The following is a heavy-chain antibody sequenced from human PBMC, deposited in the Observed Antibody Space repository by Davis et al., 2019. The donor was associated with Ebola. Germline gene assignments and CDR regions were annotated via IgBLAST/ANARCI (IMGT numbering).Heavy chain of an antibody. V-gene: IGHV4-39*07. CDR2: IYYSGST. J-gene: IGHJ4*02. D-gene: IGHD3-22*01. Sequence: MPSETLSLTCTVSGGSISSSSYYWGWIRQPPGKGLEWIGSIYYSGSTYYNPSLKSRVTISVDTSKNQFSLKLSSVTAADTAVYYCAKSLHYHDSSLADSWGQGTLVTVSS. CDR3: AKSLHYHDSSLADS. CDR1: GGSISSSSYY.